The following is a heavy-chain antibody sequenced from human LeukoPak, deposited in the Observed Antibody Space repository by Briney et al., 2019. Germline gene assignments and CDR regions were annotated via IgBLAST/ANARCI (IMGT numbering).Heavy chain of an antibody. V-gene: IGHV3-21*01. J-gene: IGHJ4*02. D-gene: IGHD1-26*01. Sequence: GGSLRLSCAASGFTFSSHNMNWVRQAPGKGLEWVSSISTSSSYIYYADSVKGRFTISRDNAKNSLYLQMNSLRAEDTAVYYCAKGWELLLGSNFDYWGQGTLVTVSS. CDR1: GFTFSSHN. CDR3: AKGWELLLGSNFDY. CDR2: ISTSSSYI.